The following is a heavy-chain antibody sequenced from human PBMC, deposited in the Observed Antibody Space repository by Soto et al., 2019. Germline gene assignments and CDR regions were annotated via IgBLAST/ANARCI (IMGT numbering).Heavy chain of an antibody. CDR2: ISYDGSNK. V-gene: IGHV3-30*18. J-gene: IGHJ4*02. CDR3: AKDWAAAGRSGGDY. D-gene: IGHD6-13*01. CDR1: GFTFSSYG. Sequence: GGSLRLSCAASGFTFSSYGMHWVRQAPGKGLEWVAVISYDGSNKYYADSVKGRFTISRDNSKNTLYLQMNSLRAEETAVYYCAKDWAAAGRSGGDYWGQGTLVTVSS.